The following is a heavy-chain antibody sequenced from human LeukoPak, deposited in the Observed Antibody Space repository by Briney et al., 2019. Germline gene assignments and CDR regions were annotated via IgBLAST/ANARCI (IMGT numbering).Heavy chain of an antibody. Sequence: GGSLRLSCAASGFTFSSYWMHWVRQAPGKGLVWVSRINSDGSSTTYADSVKGRFTISRDNAKNSLYLQMNSLRAEDTALYYCAKDMVEGPYCSSTSCYKSYGMDVWGQGTTVTVSS. CDR2: INSDGSST. J-gene: IGHJ6*02. CDR1: GFTFSSYW. CDR3: AKDMVEGPYCSSTSCYKSYGMDV. D-gene: IGHD2-2*02. V-gene: IGHV3-74*01.